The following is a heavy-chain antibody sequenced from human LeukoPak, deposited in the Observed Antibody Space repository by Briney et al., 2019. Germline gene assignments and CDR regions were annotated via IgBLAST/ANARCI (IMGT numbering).Heavy chain of an antibody. CDR3: AAVDNRVGFDC. V-gene: IGHV3-30*02. CDR2: IRYDGSTR. J-gene: IGHJ4*02. Sequence: GGSLILSCAASGFTFSDLCMHWVRQPSGKGLEWVAVIRYDGSTRPYADSVKGRFTISRDNSKNPLYLQMSGLRVDDTALYYCAAVDNRVGFDCWGQGPLVSVSS. D-gene: IGHD1-14*01. CDR1: GFTFSDLC.